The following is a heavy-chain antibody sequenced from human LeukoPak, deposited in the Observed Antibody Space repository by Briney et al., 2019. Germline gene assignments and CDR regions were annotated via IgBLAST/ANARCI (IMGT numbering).Heavy chain of an antibody. J-gene: IGHJ4*02. CDR3: ATKKLGYCSGGSCYSRDFDY. CDR2: FDPEDGET. V-gene: IGHV1-24*01. D-gene: IGHD2-15*01. CDR1: GYTLTELS. Sequence: ASVKVSCKVSGYTLTELSMHWVRQAPGKGLEWMGGFDPEDGETIYAQKFRGRVTMTEDTSTDTAYMELSSLRSEDTAVYYCATKKLGYCSGGSCYSRDFDYWGQGTLVTVSS.